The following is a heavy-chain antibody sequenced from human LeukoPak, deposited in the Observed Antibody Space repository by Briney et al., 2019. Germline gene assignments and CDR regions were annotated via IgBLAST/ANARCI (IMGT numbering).Heavy chain of an antibody. J-gene: IGHJ4*01. V-gene: IGHV3-33*01. CDR3: ARDAAYDLLTGPKYFFDS. CDR1: GFTFSSYG. CDR2: IWYDGSDD. Sequence: GRSLRLSCSTSGFTFSSYGMHWVRQAPGKGLEWVAVIWYDGSDDSYAESVKGRFTISRDNSKDTVYLEMSSLRDEDTAVYYCARDAAYDLLTGPKYFFDSWGHGTLVTVSS. D-gene: IGHD3-9*01.